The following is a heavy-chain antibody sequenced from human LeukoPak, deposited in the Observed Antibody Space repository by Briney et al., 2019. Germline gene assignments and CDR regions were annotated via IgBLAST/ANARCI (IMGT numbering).Heavy chain of an antibody. D-gene: IGHD6-19*01. J-gene: IGHJ4*02. CDR3: AKGSVAGTADLDY. CDR2: ISGSGGST. Sequence: GGSLRLSCAASGFTFSSYAMSWVRQAPGKGLEWVSAISGSGGSTYYADSVKGRFTISRDNDKNSLYVQMNSLRAEDTALYYCAKGSVAGTADLDYWGQGTLVTVSS. V-gene: IGHV3-23*01. CDR1: GFTFSSYA.